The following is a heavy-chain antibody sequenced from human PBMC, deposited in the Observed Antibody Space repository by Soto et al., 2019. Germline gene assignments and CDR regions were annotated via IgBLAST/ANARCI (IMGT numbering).Heavy chain of an antibody. CDR1: GGSISSNNYY. D-gene: IGHD3-10*01. J-gene: IGHJ6*02. Sequence: QLQLQESGPGLVKPSETLSLTCTVSGGSISSNNYYWGWIRQPPGKGLEWIGNIYYSGSTYYNPSLKSRVTISVDTSKNHFSLKLSSVTAADTAVYYCARQSEYYYASGRAAPLYGMDVWGQGTTVTVSS. CDR3: ARQSEYYYASGRAAPLYGMDV. CDR2: IYYSGST. V-gene: IGHV4-39*01.